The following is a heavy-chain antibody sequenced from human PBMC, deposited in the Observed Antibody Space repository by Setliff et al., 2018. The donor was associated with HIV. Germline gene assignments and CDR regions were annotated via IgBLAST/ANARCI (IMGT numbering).Heavy chain of an antibody. CDR2: ISPYNGNT. CDR1: GYTFTSYG. Sequence: ASVKVSCKASGYTFTSYGISWVRQAPGQGLEWMGWISPYNGNTNYARKLQGRVTMTTDTSTGTAYLELGSLRSDNTAVYYCAGGKFIAAADSPHYWGQGTLVTVSS. D-gene: IGHD6-25*01. J-gene: IGHJ4*02. V-gene: IGHV1-18*01. CDR3: AGGKFIAAADSPHY.